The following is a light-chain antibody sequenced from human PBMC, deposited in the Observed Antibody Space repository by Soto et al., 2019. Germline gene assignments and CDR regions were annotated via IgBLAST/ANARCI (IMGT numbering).Light chain of an antibody. Sequence: QSVLTQPPSASGSPGQSVTISCTGTSSDVGGYNYVSWYQQHPGKAPKLMIYEVSKRPSGVPDRFSGSKSGNTASLTVSGLQAEDEADYYCSSXAGSNMGVFGTGTKVTVL. V-gene: IGLV2-8*01. CDR2: EVS. CDR3: SSXAGSNMGV. CDR1: SSDVGGYNY. J-gene: IGLJ1*01.